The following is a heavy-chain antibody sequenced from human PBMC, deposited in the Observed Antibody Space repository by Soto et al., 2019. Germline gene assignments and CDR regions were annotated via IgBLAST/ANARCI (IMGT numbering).Heavy chain of an antibody. D-gene: IGHD1-26*01. CDR2: ISVSGGGT. Sequence: EVQLLESGGGLVQPGGSLRLSCAASAFTFNTYDMGWVRQAPGKGLEWVSAISVSGGGTYYADSVKGRFTISRDTSKNTLYLQMNSLRADDTAVYYCAKSGGASPYYFDYWGRGTLVTVSS. CDR1: AFTFNTYD. CDR3: AKSGGASPYYFDY. J-gene: IGHJ4*02. V-gene: IGHV3-23*01.